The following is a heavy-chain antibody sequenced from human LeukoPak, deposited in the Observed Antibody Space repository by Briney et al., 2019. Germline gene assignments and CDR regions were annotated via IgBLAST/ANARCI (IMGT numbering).Heavy chain of an antibody. J-gene: IGHJ4*02. CDR1: GYTFSSYG. D-gene: IGHD5-18*01. V-gene: IGHV1-69*13. CDR3: ARDPRTSGYSYGLGY. Sequence: ASLKVSCKASGYTFSSYGISWVRQAPGQGLDWMGGIIPSFGTANYSQKFQGRVTITADESTSTAYMELSSLRSEDTAIYYCARDPRTSGYSYGLGYWGQGTLVTVSS. CDR2: IIPSFGTA.